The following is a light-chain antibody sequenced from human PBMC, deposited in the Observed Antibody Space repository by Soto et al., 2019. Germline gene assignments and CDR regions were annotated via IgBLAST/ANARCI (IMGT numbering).Light chain of an antibody. CDR1: QDITRS. V-gene: IGKV3-15*01. CDR3: QQYNIWPPYT. Sequence: EIVMTQSPATLSVSPGERATLSCRASQDITRSLAWYQQRRGQSPRLLIFGASTRATGIPARFSGSGSGTEFTLTISNLQSEDSAVYYCQQYNIWPPYTFGQGTNLEIK. CDR2: GAS. J-gene: IGKJ2*01.